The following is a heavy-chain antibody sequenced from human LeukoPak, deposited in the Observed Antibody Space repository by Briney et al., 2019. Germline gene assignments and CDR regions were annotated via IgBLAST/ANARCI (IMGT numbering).Heavy chain of an antibody. D-gene: IGHD6-13*01. V-gene: IGHV3-48*01. Sequence: GGSLRLSCAASGLTFSSYSMNWVRQAPGKGLEWVSYISSSSSTIYYADSVKGRFTISRDNSKNTLYLQMNSLRAEDTAVYYCAKGVRGIAAADDAFDIWGQGTMVTVSS. CDR1: GLTFSSYS. J-gene: IGHJ3*02. CDR2: ISSSSSTI. CDR3: AKGVRGIAAADDAFDI.